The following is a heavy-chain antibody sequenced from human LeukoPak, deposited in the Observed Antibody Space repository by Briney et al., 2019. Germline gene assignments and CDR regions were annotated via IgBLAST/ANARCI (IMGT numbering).Heavy chain of an antibody. D-gene: IGHD5-18*01. Sequence: GASVKVSCKASGGTFSSYAISWVRQAPGQGLEWMGGILPIFGTANYAQKFQGRVTITADESTSTAYMELSSQRSEDTVVYDCARLRGYSYGYNYYGMDVWGKGTTVTVSS. CDR2: ILPIFGTA. J-gene: IGHJ6*04. CDR3: ARLRGYSYGYNYYGMDV. V-gene: IGHV1-69*01. CDR1: GGTFSSYA.